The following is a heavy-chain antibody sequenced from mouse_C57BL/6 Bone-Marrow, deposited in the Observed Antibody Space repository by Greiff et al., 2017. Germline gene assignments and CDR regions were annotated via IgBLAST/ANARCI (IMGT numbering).Heavy chain of an antibody. CDR3: ALYDDAMDY. Sequence: EVQLVESGPGLVKPSQSLSLTCSVTGYSITSGYYWNWIRQFPGNKLEWMGYISYDGSNNYNPSLKNRISITRDTSKNQFFLKLNSVTTEDTATYYCALYDDAMDYWGQGTSVTVSS. CDR2: ISYDGSN. J-gene: IGHJ4*01. D-gene: IGHD2-12*01. CDR1: GYSITSGYY. V-gene: IGHV3-6*01.